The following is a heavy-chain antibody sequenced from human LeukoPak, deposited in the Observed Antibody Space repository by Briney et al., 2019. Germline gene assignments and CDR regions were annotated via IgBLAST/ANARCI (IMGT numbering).Heavy chain of an antibody. CDR2: ISGSGSTT. Sequence: GGSLRLSCAASTFTFSSYAMSWVRQAPGKGLEWVSVISGSGSTTYYADSVKGRFTISRDNAKNSLYLQMNSLRAEDTAVYYCARDGIAAAGTRTLDYWGQGTLVTVSS. D-gene: IGHD6-13*01. V-gene: IGHV3-23*01. CDR3: ARDGIAAAGTRTLDY. CDR1: TFTFSSYA. J-gene: IGHJ4*02.